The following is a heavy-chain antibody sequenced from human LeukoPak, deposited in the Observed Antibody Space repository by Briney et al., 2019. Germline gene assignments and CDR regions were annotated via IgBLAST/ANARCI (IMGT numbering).Heavy chain of an antibody. CDR1: GFTFSSYW. CDR2: IKQDGSEK. Sequence: GGSLRLSCAASGFTFSSYWMSWVRQAPGKGLEWVTNIKQDGSEKYYVDSVKGRFTISRDNAKNSLYPQMNSLRAEDTAVYYCARAGQVGATGTKYWGQGTLDTVSS. J-gene: IGHJ4*02. V-gene: IGHV3-7*01. CDR3: ARAGQVGATGTKY. D-gene: IGHD1-26*01.